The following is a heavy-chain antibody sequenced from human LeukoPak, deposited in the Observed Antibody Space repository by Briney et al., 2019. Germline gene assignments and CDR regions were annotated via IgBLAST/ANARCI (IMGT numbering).Heavy chain of an antibody. Sequence: GGSLRLSCTASGFTFADYAMNWVRQAPGQGLEWVSCMNWNSGSIGYADSVKGRFTITRDNAMNSPYLQMNSLRAEDTALYYCSKYILRLWLGALDIWGQGTMVSVSS. CDR2: MNWNSGSI. D-gene: IGHD5-18*01. J-gene: IGHJ3*02. V-gene: IGHV3-9*01. CDR1: GFTFADYA. CDR3: SKYILRLWLGALDI.